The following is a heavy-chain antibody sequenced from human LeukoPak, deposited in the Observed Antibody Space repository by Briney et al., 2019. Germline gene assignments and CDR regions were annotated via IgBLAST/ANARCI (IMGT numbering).Heavy chain of an antibody. J-gene: IGHJ4*02. D-gene: IGHD6-19*01. Sequence: PGRSLRLSCAASGFTFDDYAMHWVRQAPGKGLEWVSGISWNSGSIGYADSVKGRFTISRDNAKNSLYLQMNSLRAEDTALYYCAKDPSHIAVATPFDYWGQGTLVTVSS. CDR1: GFTFDDYA. V-gene: IGHV3-9*01. CDR2: ISWNSGSI. CDR3: AKDPSHIAVATPFDY.